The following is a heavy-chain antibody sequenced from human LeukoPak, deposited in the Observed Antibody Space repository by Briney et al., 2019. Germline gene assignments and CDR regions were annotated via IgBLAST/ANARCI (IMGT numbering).Heavy chain of an antibody. D-gene: IGHD6-13*01. J-gene: IGHJ4*02. CDR2: ISSSGDTI. CDR1: GFTLSSYE. Sequence: PGGSLRLSCAASGFTLSSYEMNWVRQAPGKGLEWVSYISSSGDTIYYADSVKGRFTISRDNAKKSLYLQMNSLRAEDTAVYYCAKEQNSGIGAAGTLLWGQGTLVTVSS. CDR3: AKEQNSGIGAAGTLL. V-gene: IGHV3-48*03.